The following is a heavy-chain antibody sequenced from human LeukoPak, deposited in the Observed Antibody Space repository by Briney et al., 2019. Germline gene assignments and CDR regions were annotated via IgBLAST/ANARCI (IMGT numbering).Heavy chain of an antibody. V-gene: IGHV3-7*01. J-gene: IGHJ4*02. CDR2: IKQDGSEK. CDR3: ARGRDYAYPTLDY. CDR1: GFTFSSYW. D-gene: IGHD4-17*01. Sequence: GGSLRHSCAASGFTFSSYWMSWVRQAPGKGLEWVANIKQDGSEKYYVDSVKGRFTISRDNAKNSLYLQMNSLRAEDTAVYYCARGRDYAYPTLDYWGQGTLVTVSS.